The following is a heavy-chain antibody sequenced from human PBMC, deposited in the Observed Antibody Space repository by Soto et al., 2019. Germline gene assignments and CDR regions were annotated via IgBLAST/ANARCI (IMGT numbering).Heavy chain of an antibody. Sequence: PSETLSLTCAVYGGSFSGYYWSWIRQPPGKGLEWIGEINHSGSTNYNPSLKSRVTISVDTSKNQFSLKLSSVTAADTAVYYCASGVQRGYSYGINWFDPWGQGTLVTVSS. CDR2: INHSGST. CDR1: GGSFSGYY. D-gene: IGHD5-18*01. CDR3: ASGVQRGYSYGINWFDP. J-gene: IGHJ5*02. V-gene: IGHV4-34*01.